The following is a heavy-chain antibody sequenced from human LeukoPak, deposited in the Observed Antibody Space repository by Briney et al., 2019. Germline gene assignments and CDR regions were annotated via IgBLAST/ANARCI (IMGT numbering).Heavy chain of an antibody. CDR2: IIHNGDTI. V-gene: IGHV3-48*04. D-gene: IGHD5-18*01. Sequence: PGGSSRLSWAASGFTFSSFRMNWVRQDPGKRLELISYIIHNGDTIYCADSVKGQFTISRDNAKISLYLQMNSLRGEDTAVYYCARDPRGYRNGYYGMDVWGQGTTVTVSS. CDR1: GFTFSSFR. CDR3: ARDPRGYRNGYYGMDV. J-gene: IGHJ6*02.